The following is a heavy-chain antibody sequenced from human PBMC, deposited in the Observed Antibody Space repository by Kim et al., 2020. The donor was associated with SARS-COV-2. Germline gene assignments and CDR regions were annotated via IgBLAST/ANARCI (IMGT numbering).Heavy chain of an antibody. CDR2: ISSSSSYI. V-gene: IGHV3-21*01. Sequence: GGSLRLSCAASGFNFSSYSMNWVRQAPGKGLEWVSSISSSSSYIYYADSVKGRFTISRDNAKNSLYLQMNSLRAEDTAVYYCARVTADYNYCSSTICYITVHMDFWGKVTTVTVSS. D-gene: IGHD2-2*02. J-gene: IGHJ6*03. CDR3: ARVTADYNYCSSTICYITVHMDF. CDR1: GFNFSSYS.